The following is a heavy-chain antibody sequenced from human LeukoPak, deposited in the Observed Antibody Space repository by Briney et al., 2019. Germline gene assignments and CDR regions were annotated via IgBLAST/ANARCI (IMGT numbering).Heavy chain of an antibody. Sequence: PGGSLRLSCAASEYTFSSHGLTWVRQAPGKGLEWVSTINGAGDNTYYAETVKGRFTISRDNSKNTLYLQMHSRRAGDTAIYYCAKVSVCYGCYLDYWGQGTLVTVS. J-gene: IGHJ4*02. CDR1: EYTFSSHG. CDR3: AKVSVCYGCYLDY. CDR2: INGAGDNT. D-gene: IGHD3-16*01. V-gene: IGHV3-23*01.